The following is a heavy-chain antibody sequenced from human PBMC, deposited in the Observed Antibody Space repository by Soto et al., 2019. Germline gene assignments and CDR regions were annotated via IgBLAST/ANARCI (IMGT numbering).Heavy chain of an antibody. V-gene: IGHV4-31*03. J-gene: IGHJ4*02. CDR1: GGSISSGGYY. CDR3: ARSPEGTVTAFDY. Sequence: QVQLQESGPGLVKPSQTLSLTCTVSGGSISSGGYYWSWIRQHPGKGLEWIGYIYYSGSTYYNPAPQSRVTISVDPSTTQFSLKLSSVTAADTAVYFCARSPEGTVTAFDYWGQGTLVTVSS. CDR2: IYYSGST. D-gene: IGHD4-17*01.